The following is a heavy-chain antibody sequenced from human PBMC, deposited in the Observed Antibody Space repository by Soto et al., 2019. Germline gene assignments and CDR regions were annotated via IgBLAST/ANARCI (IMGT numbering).Heavy chain of an antibody. CDR3: ASYTRIRRVATIPDWRDYYYCGMDV. CDR2: IIPIFGTA. Sequence: SVKVYCKASGGTFSSYAISWGRQAPGQGLEWMGGIIPIFGTANYAQKFQGRVTITADESTSTAYMELSSLRSEDTAVYYCASYTRIRRVATIPDWRDYYYCGMDVWGQGTTVTVSS. V-gene: IGHV1-69*13. D-gene: IGHD5-12*01. J-gene: IGHJ6*02. CDR1: GGTFSSYA.